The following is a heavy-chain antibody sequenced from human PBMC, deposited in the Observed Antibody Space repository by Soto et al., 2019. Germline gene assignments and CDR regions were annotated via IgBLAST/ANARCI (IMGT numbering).Heavy chain of an antibody. CDR2: IYHSGST. CDR1: GDSISKTTSY. D-gene: IGHD2-2*01. Sequence: SETLSLTXSVSGDSISKTTSYWGWIRQPPGKGLEWIGTIYHSGSTYYNPSLMSRVTLSVDKSKNQFSPKLNSVTAADTAVYYCARRVGSCSGTSCNGWFDPWGQGTLVTV. CDR3: ARRVGSCSGTSCNGWFDP. V-gene: IGHV4-39*01. J-gene: IGHJ5*02.